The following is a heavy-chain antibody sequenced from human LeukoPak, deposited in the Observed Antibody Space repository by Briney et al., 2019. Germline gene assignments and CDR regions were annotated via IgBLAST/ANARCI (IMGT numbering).Heavy chain of an antibody. J-gene: IGHJ4*02. Sequence: GGSLRLSCAASGFTFSGFGMNWVRQAPGKGLEWVANIKQDGGEKYYVDSVKGRFTISRDNAKNSLYLQMNSLRAEDTAVYYCAREGDSSGYYTDYWGQGTLVTVSS. CDR1: GFTFSGFG. CDR3: AREGDSSGYYTDY. D-gene: IGHD3-22*01. V-gene: IGHV3-7*01. CDR2: IKQDGGEK.